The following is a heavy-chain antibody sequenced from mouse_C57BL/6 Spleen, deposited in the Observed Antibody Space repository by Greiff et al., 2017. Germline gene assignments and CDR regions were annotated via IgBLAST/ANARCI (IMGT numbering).Heavy chain of an antibody. CDR1: GFTFSSYA. D-gene: IGHD2-5*01. J-gene: IGHJ1*03. V-gene: IGHV5-4*01. Sequence: EVQVVESGGGLVKPGGSLKLSCAASGFTFSSYAMSWVRQTPEKRLEWVATISDGGSYTYYPDNVKGRFTISRDNAKNNLYLQMSHLKSEDTAMYYCARGAYYSNCVGWYFDVWGTGTTVTVSS. CDR2: ISDGGSYT. CDR3: ARGAYYSNCVGWYFDV.